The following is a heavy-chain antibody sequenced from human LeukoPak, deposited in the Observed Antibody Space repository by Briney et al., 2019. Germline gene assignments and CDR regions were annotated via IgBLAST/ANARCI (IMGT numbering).Heavy chain of an antibody. Sequence: SETLSLTCTVSGGSISSSSYYWGWIRQPPGKGLEWIGSIYYSGSTYYNPSLKSRVTISVDTSKNQFSLKLSSVTAADAAVYYCARGRYYYDSSGYYNWGQGTLVTVSS. CDR1: GGSISSSSYY. CDR2: IYYSGST. CDR3: ARGRYYYDSSGYYN. J-gene: IGHJ4*02. D-gene: IGHD3-22*01. V-gene: IGHV4-39*07.